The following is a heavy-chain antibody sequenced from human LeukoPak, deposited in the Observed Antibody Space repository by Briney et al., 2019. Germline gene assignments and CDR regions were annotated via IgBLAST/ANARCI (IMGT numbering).Heavy chain of an antibody. CDR1: GFTFSSYA. Sequence: GGSLRLSCAASGFTFSSYAMSWVRQAPGKGLEWVSVISGSGGSTYYADSVKGRFTISRDNSKNTLYLQMDSLRAEDTAVYYCAKGLRTSWLAGGVFDYWGQGTLVTVSS. CDR3: AKGLRTSWLAGGVFDY. D-gene: IGHD6-19*01. V-gene: IGHV3-23*01. CDR2: ISGSGGST. J-gene: IGHJ4*02.